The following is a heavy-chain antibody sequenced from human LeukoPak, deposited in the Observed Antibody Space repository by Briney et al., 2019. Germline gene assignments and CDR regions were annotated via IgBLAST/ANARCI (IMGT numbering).Heavy chain of an antibody. Sequence: ASVKVSCKASGYTFTSYGISWVRQAPGQGLEWMGWISAYNGNTNYAQKFQGRVTMTEDTSTDTAYMELSSLRSEDTAVYYCATSKGLEMATIGHFDYWGQGTLVTVSS. J-gene: IGHJ4*02. D-gene: IGHD5-24*01. CDR2: ISAYNGNT. CDR1: GYTFTSYG. CDR3: ATSKGLEMATIGHFDY. V-gene: IGHV1-18*01.